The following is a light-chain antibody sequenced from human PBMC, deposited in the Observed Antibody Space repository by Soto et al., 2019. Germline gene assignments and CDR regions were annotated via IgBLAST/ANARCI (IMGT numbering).Light chain of an antibody. CDR2: GAS. CDR1: QSVSSN. V-gene: IGKV3-15*01. CDR3: QHYNNWPPYT. Sequence: EILMTQSPATLSVSPGERATLSCRASQSVSSNLAWYQQKPGQAPRLLIYGASTRATAIPARFSGSGSGTEFTLTVSSLQSEDFGVYYCQHYNNWPPYTFGQGTNLEIK. J-gene: IGKJ2*01.